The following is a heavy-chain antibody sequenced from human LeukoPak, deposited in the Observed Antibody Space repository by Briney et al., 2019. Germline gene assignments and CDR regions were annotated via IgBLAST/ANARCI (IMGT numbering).Heavy chain of an antibody. J-gene: IGHJ4*02. CDR2: IGNAGDT. V-gene: IGHV3-13*01. CDR1: GFTFSTYD. CDR3: ARAEGSGYYDLWYNY. D-gene: IGHD3-22*01. Sequence: GGSLRLSCAASGFTFSTYDMHWVRQATGKGLELLSGIGNAGDTYYAGSVKGRFTVSRDNAKNFLYLQMNSLRVGDTAVYYCARAEGSGYYDLWYNYWGQGTLVTVSS.